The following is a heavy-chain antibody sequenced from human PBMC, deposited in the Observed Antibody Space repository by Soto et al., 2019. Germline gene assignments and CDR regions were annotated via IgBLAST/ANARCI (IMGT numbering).Heavy chain of an antibody. CDR1: GLIFSNYK. D-gene: IGHD2-2*01. CDR3: ARDTNSLHY. Sequence: PGGSLRLSCAASGLIFSNYKMHWVRQAPGKGLVWVSRISTDGSITDYADSVEGRFTVSRDNAKNTLYLQMNSLRVDDTAVYYCARDTNSLHYWGQGTLVTVSS. J-gene: IGHJ4*02. CDR2: ISTDGSIT. V-gene: IGHV3-74*01.